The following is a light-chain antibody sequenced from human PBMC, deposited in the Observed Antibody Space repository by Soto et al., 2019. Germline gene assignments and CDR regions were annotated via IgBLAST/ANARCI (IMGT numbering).Light chain of an antibody. CDR2: GAS. Sequence: EIVLTQSPGTLSLSPGDRATLSCRASQSVSSSYLAWYPQNPGQAPRLLIYGASSRATGIPDRFSGSGSGTDFTLTISRLEPEDFAVYYCQQYGSSPPWTFGQGTKVEIK. CDR1: QSVSSSY. CDR3: QQYGSSPPWT. V-gene: IGKV3-20*01. J-gene: IGKJ1*01.